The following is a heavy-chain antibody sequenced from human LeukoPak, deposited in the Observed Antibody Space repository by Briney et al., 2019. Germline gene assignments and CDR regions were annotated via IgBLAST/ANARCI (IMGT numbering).Heavy chain of an antibody. Sequence: PSETLSLTCTVSGGSISSYHWSWIRQPPGKGLEWIGYIYYSGSTNYNPSLKSRVTISVDTSKNQFSLKLSSVTAADTAVYYCARDRRRYYYGSGSFFDYWGQGTLVTVSS. V-gene: IGHV4-59*01. CDR1: GGSISSYH. CDR2: IYYSGST. CDR3: ARDRRRYYYGSGSFFDY. D-gene: IGHD3-10*01. J-gene: IGHJ4*02.